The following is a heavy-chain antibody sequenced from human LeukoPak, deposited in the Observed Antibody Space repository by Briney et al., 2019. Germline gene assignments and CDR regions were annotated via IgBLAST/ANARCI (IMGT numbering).Heavy chain of an antibody. CDR3: ARLARTPYNWFDP. CDR2: IYYSGST. D-gene: IGHD1-1*01. Sequence: PSETLSLTCTVSGGSISSSSYYWGWIRQPPGKGLEWIGSIYYSGSTYYNPSLKSRVTISVDTSKSQFSLKLSSVTAADTAVYYCARLARTPYNWFDPWGQGTLVTVSS. CDR1: GGSISSSSYY. J-gene: IGHJ5*02. V-gene: IGHV4-39*01.